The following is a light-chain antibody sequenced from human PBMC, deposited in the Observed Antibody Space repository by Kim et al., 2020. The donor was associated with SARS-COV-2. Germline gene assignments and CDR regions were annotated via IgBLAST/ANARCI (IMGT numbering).Light chain of an antibody. J-gene: IGLJ3*02. V-gene: IGLV2-23*02. CDR3: YSYTNSRTVM. CDR1: SSDIGNYNL. CDR2: EVT. Sequence: QSVLTQPASVSGSPGQSITISCTGTSSDIGNYNLVSWYRQHPGKAPKLIIYEVTKRPSGVSGRFSGSKSGNTASLTISGLQAEDEANYYCYSYTNSRTVMFGGGTQLTVL.